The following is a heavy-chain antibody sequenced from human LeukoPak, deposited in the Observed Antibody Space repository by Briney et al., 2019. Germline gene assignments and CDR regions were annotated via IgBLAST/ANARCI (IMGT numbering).Heavy chain of an antibody. CDR1: GGSISSHY. CDR3: AREEQQLVRGYYYYYMDV. J-gene: IGHJ6*03. D-gene: IGHD6-13*01. Sequence: PSETLSLTCTVSGGSISSHYWTWIRQPPGKGLEWIGYIYYSGSTNYNPSLKSRVTISVDTSKNQFSLKLSSVTAADTAVYYCAREEQQLVRGYYYYYMDVWGKGTTVTVSS. V-gene: IGHV4-59*11. CDR2: IYYSGST.